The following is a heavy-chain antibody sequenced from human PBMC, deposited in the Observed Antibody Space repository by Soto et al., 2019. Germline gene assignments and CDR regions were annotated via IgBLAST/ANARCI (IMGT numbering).Heavy chain of an antibody. CDR2: ISGYNGNT. D-gene: IGHD3-10*01. Sequence: QVQLVQSGVEVKAPGASVKVSCKASGYTFTTSSISWVRQAPGQWLEWMGWISGYNGNTNYAQKFQGRVTLTTDTSTNTAYMELRSLRSDDTAVYYCARGGISPDYWGQGTLVTVSS. CDR3: ARGGISPDY. V-gene: IGHV1-18*01. CDR1: GYTFTTSS. J-gene: IGHJ4*02.